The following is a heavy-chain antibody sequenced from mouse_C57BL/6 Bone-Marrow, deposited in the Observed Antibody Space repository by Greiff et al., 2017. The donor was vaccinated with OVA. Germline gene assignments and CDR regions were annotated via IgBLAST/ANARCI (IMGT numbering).Heavy chain of an antibody. Sequence: QQSCKASGYTFTSYWMHWVKQRPGRGLEWIGRIDPNSGGTKYNEKFKSKATLTVDKPSSTAYMQLSSLTSEDSAVYYCARGTGTFDYWGQGTTLTVSS. CDR3: ARGTGTFDY. J-gene: IGHJ2*01. CDR1: GYTFTSYW. V-gene: IGHV1-72*01. D-gene: IGHD4-1*01. CDR2: IDPNSGGT.